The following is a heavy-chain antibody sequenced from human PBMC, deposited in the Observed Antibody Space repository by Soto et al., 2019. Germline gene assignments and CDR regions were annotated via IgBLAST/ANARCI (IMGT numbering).Heavy chain of an antibody. J-gene: IGHJ6*02. D-gene: IGHD3-9*01. CDR2: INPNSGGT. CDR3: ARESVLRDFYYGMDV. Sequence: SVRVSCKASAYTFNSYGISWVRQAPGQGLEWMGWINPNSGGTNYAQKFQGWVTMTRDTSISTAYMELSRLRSDDTAVYYCARESVLRDFYYGMDVWGQGTTVTVSS. CDR1: AYTFNSYG. V-gene: IGHV1-2*04.